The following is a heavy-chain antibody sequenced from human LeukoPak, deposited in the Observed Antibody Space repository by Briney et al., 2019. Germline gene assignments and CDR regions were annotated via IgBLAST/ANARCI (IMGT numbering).Heavy chain of an antibody. J-gene: IGHJ4*02. Sequence: GRSLRLSCAASGFTFSTYAMHWVRQAPGKGLEYVSAISSNGGSTYYANSMKGRFTISRDNSKNTLYLQMGSLRAEDMAVYYCARRSGYRADAFDYWGQGTLVTVSS. CDR1: GFTFSTYA. V-gene: IGHV3-64*01. CDR2: ISSNGGST. D-gene: IGHD3-22*01. CDR3: ARRSGYRADAFDY.